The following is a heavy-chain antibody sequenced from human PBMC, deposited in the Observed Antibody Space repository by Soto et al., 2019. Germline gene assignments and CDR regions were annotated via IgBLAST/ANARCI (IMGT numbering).Heavy chain of an antibody. V-gene: IGHV1-18*01. D-gene: IGHD5-12*01. CDR2: ISTYNGDT. Sequence: QVQLVQSGAEVKKPGASVKVSCKASGYTFTRSGISWVRQAPGQGLEWMGWISTYNGDTNYAQTFQGRVTMTTDTSTSTVYRELRSLRSADTAVYYCAREGVAPYYYYGMDVWGQGTPVTVSS. CDR3: AREGVAPYYYYGMDV. CDR1: GYTFTRSG. J-gene: IGHJ6*02.